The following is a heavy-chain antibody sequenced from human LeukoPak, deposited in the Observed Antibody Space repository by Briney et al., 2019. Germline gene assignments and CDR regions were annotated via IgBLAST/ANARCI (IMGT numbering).Heavy chain of an antibody. V-gene: IGHV4-31*03. Sequence: SETLSLTCTVSGGAITSGGYSWNWIRQPPGKGLEWIGCIYYSGSTYYNPSLKSRVTISVDTSKNQFSLKLSSVTAADTAVYYCARAQYYYDSSGKLYYFDYWGQGTLVTASS. CDR3: ARAQYYYDSSGKLYYFDY. J-gene: IGHJ4*02. D-gene: IGHD3-22*01. CDR2: IYYSGST. CDR1: GGAITSGGYS.